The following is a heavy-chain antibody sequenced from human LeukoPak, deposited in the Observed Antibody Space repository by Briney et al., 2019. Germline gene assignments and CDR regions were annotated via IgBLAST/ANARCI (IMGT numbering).Heavy chain of an antibody. Sequence: GGSLRLSCAASGFTFSSYWMSWVRQAPGKGLEWVANIKQDGSEKYYVDSVKGRFTISRDNAKNSLYLQMNSLRAEDTAVYYCARDEYYYDSSGYYYPGYFQHWGQGTLVTVSS. CDR1: GFTFSSYW. V-gene: IGHV3-7*01. D-gene: IGHD3-22*01. J-gene: IGHJ1*01. CDR2: IKQDGSEK. CDR3: ARDEYYYDSSGYYYPGYFQH.